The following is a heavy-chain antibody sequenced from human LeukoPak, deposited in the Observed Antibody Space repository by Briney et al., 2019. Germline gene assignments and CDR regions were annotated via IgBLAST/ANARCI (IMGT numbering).Heavy chain of an antibody. CDR3: ARGPSSSWTNWFDP. V-gene: IGHV4-34*01. J-gene: IGHJ5*02. CDR2: TNDSGSS. D-gene: IGHD6-13*01. Sequence: TPSETLSLTCAVYGGSFGGYYWSWIRQPPGKGLEWIGETNDSGSSNYNPSLKSRVTISVDTSKNQFSLKLSSVTAADTAVYYCARGPSSSWTNWFDPWGQGTLVTVSS. CDR1: GGSFGGYY.